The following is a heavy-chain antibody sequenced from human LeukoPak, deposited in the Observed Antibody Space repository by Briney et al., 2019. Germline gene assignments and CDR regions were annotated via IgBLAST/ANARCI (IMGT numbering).Heavy chain of an antibody. CDR3: ARRGSGWYWDAFDI. J-gene: IGHJ3*02. CDR1: GGTFSSYA. V-gene: IGHV1-69*13. CDR2: IIPIFGTA. Sequence: GASVKVSCKASGGTFSSYAISWVRQAPGQGLEWMGGIIPIFGTANYAQKFQGRVTITADESTSTAYMELSRLRSDDTAVYYCARRGSGWYWDAFDIWGQGTMVTVSS. D-gene: IGHD6-19*01.